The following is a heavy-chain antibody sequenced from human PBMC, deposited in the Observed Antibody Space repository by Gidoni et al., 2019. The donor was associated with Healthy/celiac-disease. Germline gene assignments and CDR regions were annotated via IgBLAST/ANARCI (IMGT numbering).Heavy chain of an antibody. D-gene: IGHD4-17*01. Sequence: QVQLQESGPGLVKPSETLSLTCTVSGGSLSSGSYYWSWIRQPPGKGLEWIGYIYYSGSTNYNPSLKSRVTISVDTSKNQFSLKLSSVTAADTAVYYCARDTPYGDGRGSRWYFDLWGRGTLVTVSS. V-gene: IGHV4-61*01. J-gene: IGHJ2*01. CDR2: IYYSGST. CDR3: ARDTPYGDGRGSRWYFDL. CDR1: GGSLSSGSYY.